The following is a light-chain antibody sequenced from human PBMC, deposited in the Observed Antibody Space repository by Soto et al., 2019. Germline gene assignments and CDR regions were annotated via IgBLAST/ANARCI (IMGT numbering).Light chain of an antibody. CDR1: SSDVGNYNY. V-gene: IGLV2-14*03. J-gene: IGLJ1*01. CDR2: DVS. CDR3: SSYTSSTTLYV. Sequence: QSALTQPASVSGSPGQSITICCSGSSSDVGNYNYVSWYQQHPGKAPKLIIYDVSNRPSGVSNRFSGSKSGNTASLTISGLQAEDEADYYCSSYTSSTTLYVFGTGTKVTVL.